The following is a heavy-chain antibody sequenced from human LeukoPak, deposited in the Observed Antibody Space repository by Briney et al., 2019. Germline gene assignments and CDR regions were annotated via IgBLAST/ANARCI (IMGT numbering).Heavy chain of an antibody. J-gene: IGHJ6*02. CDR1: GFTFSSYA. CDR2: ISGSGGST. CDR3: AKGRSFSPYYYGMDV. Sequence: GGSLRLSCAASGFTFSSYAMSWVRQAPGKGLEWVSAISGSGGSTYYADSVKGRFTISRDNSKNTLYLQMNSLRAEDTAVYYCAKGRSFSPYYYGMDVWGQGTTVTASS. V-gene: IGHV3-23*01. D-gene: IGHD5-24*01.